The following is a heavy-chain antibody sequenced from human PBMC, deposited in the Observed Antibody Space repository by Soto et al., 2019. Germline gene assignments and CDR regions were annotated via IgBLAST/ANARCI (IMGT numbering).Heavy chain of an antibody. V-gene: IGHV3-33*01. D-gene: IGHD2-2*01. Sequence: QVQLVESEGGVVQPGRSLRLSCAASGFTCSTFGMHWVRQAPGKGLQWVVLLCYDGSNNYYAYPVKGRFTISRDNSKNTLYLQMNSLRAEDTTVYYCARNSYCTSASCYQSNYVLDVWGQGTTVTVSS. CDR1: GFTCSTFG. CDR3: ARNSYCTSASCYQSNYVLDV. CDR2: LCYDGSNN. J-gene: IGHJ6*02.